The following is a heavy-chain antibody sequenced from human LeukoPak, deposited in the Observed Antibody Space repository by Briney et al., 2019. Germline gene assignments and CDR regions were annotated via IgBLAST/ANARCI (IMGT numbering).Heavy chain of an antibody. CDR3: AKFRGYSYGPIGY. J-gene: IGHJ4*02. V-gene: IGHV3-23*01. Sequence: GSLRLSCAASGFTFSTYDMSWVRQAPGKGLEWVSAISGSGGRTFYADSVKGRFTISRDNSKNTLYLQMNSLRAEDTAVYYCAKFRGYSYGPIGYWGQGTLVTVSS. CDR1: GFTFSTYD. D-gene: IGHD5-18*01. CDR2: ISGSGGRT.